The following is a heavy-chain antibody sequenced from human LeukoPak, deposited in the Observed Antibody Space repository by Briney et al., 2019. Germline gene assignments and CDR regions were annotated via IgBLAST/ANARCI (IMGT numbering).Heavy chain of an antibody. V-gene: IGHV4-30-4*07. CDR2: IYYSGST. D-gene: IGHD3-10*01. Sequence: SETLSLTCAVSGGSISSGGYSWSWIRQPPGKGLEWIGYIYYSGSTYYNPSLKSRVTISVDTSKNQFSLKLSSVTAADTAVYYCARDNSYYGSGSQNWFDPWGQGTLVTVSS. CDR1: GGSISSGGYS. CDR3: ARDNSYYGSGSQNWFDP. J-gene: IGHJ5*02.